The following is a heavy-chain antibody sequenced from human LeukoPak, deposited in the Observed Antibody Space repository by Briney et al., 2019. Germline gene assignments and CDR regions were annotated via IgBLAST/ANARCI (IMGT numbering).Heavy chain of an antibody. CDR1: GFTFDDYA. CDR3: ARGLGATTWFPLDY. Sequence: GGSLRLSCAASGFTFDDYAMFWVRQAPGKGLEWVSGISWNSGNIGYADFVKGRFSISRDNAKNSLYLQMNSLRAEDTALYYCARGLGATTWFPLDYWGQGTLVTVSS. CDR2: ISWNSGNI. V-gene: IGHV3-9*01. D-gene: IGHD1-26*01. J-gene: IGHJ4*02.